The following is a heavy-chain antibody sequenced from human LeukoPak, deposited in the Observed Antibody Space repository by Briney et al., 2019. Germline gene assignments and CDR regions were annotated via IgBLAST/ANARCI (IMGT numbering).Heavy chain of an antibody. V-gene: IGHV3-21*01. CDR3: ASEIDYYGSGSYPVGFDY. D-gene: IGHD3-10*01. J-gene: IGHJ4*02. CDR1: GFTFSSYS. CDR2: ISSSSSYI. Sequence: PGGSLRLSCAASGFTFSSYSMNWVRQAPGKGLEWVSSISSSSSYIYYADSVKGRLTISRDNAKNSLYLQMNSLRAEDTAVYYCASEIDYYGSGSYPVGFDYWGQGTLVTVSS.